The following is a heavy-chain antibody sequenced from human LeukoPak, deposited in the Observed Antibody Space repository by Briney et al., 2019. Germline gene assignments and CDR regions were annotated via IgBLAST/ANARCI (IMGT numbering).Heavy chain of an antibody. Sequence: SETLSLTCAVYGGSFSGYYWSWIRQPPGKGLEWIGEINHSGSTNYNPSLKSQVTISVDTSKNQFSLKLSSVTAADTAVYYCARDPHYYDSSGPRWGAFDIWGQGTMVTVSS. CDR2: INHSGST. V-gene: IGHV4-34*01. CDR3: ARDPHYYDSSGPRWGAFDI. D-gene: IGHD3-22*01. J-gene: IGHJ3*02. CDR1: GGSFSGYY.